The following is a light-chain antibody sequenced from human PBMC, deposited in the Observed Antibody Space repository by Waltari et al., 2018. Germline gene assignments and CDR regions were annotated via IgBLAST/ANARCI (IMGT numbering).Light chain of an antibody. CDR3: SSHVV. CDR2: EAT. Sequence: QSALTQPPSASGSPGQTVTISCTATGSDVGDYNYVPWSQQHPGKAPKLMIYEATKPPSGVPDRFSGSKSGNTASLTVSGLQAEDEADYYCSSHVVFGGGTKLTVL. J-gene: IGLJ3*02. CDR1: GSDVGDYNY. V-gene: IGLV2-8*01.